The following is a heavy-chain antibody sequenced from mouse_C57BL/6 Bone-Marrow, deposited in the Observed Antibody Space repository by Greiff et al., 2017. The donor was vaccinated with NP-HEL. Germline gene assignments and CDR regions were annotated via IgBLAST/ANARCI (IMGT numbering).Heavy chain of an antibody. Sequence: VQLQQSGAELVKPGASVKISCKASGYAFSSYWMNWVKQRPGKGLEWIGQIYPGDGDPNYNGKFKGKATFTADTSSNTAYLKLSILETEDSAIYYCSRGGVPFLDYWGKGTSVTVSS. CDR3: SRGGVPFLDY. CDR1: GYAFSSYW. V-gene: IGHV1-80*01. J-gene: IGHJ4*01. CDR2: IYPGDGDP.